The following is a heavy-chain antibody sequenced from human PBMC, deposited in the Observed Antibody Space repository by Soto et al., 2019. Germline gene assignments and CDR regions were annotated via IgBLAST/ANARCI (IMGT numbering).Heavy chain of an antibody. CDR2: TYYRSKWYT. D-gene: IGHD3-10*01. Sequence: PSQTLSLTCAISGDSVSSNSADWNWIRQSPSRGLEWLGRTYYRSKWYTDYAVSVKSRITINPVTSKNQFSLQLNSVTPEDTAVYYCVAEDRGSETSYNAPRDYYYSGMDVWGQGTTVTVSS. J-gene: IGHJ6*02. V-gene: IGHV6-1*01. CDR1: GDSVSSNSAD. CDR3: VAEDRGSETSYNAPRDYYYSGMDV.